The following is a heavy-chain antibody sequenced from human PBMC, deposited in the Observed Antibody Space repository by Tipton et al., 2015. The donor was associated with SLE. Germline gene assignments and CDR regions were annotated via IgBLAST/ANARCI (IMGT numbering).Heavy chain of an antibody. Sequence: SLTCTVSGDSISTYYWSWIRQPPGKGLEWIGYISYSGSTNYNPSLKSRVTISVDTSKNQFSLKLSSVTAADTAVYYCATEGGNWFDPWGQGILVTVSS. J-gene: IGHJ5*02. CDR2: ISYSGST. CDR1: GDSISTYY. CDR3: ATEGGNWFDP. V-gene: IGHV4-59*12. D-gene: IGHD2-15*01.